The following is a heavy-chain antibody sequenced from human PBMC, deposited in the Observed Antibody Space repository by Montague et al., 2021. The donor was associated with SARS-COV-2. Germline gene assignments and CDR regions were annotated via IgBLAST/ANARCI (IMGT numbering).Heavy chain of an antibody. J-gene: IGHJ6*02. D-gene: IGHD1-26*01. CDR1: GGSISSGNYY. CDR2: IYTSGST. CDR3: ARESGSPTYYFYYGVDV. V-gene: IGHV4-61*09. Sequence: TLSLTCTVSGGSISSGNYYWSWIRQPAGKGLEWIGHIYTSGSTXYNPSLKSRVTISVHTSNNQFSLKLSSVTAADTAVYYCARESGSPTYYFYYGVDVWGQGTTVTVSS.